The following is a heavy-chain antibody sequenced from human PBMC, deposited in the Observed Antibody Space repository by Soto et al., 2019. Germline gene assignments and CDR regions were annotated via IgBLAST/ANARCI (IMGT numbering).Heavy chain of an antibody. J-gene: IGHJ4*02. D-gene: IGHD6-13*01. CDR3: ARDSQYSTSWQRFDS. CDR1: GYTFTNYA. CDR2: VNTYNGNP. Sequence: QVQLVQSGVEVKKPGASVKVSCKASGYTFTNYAISWVRQAPGRGLEWMGWVNTYNGNPNYAQIFQGGSTLTTDTSTGTAYMELRSLKSDDSAVYSCARDSQYSTSWQRFDSWGQGTLVTVSS. V-gene: IGHV1-18*01.